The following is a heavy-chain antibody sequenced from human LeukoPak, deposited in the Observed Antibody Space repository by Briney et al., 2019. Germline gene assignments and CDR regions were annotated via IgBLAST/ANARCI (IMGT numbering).Heavy chain of an antibody. CDR2: IRSKAYGGTT. CDR1: GFTFGDYA. CDR3: TRARGFDWLFSFDY. J-gene: IGHJ4*02. D-gene: IGHD3-9*01. Sequence: GGALRLCCTASGFTFGDYAMSWVRQAPGKGLEWVGFIRSKAYGGTTEYAASVKGRFTISRDDSKSIAYLQMNSLKTEDTAVYYCTRARGFDWLFSFDYWGQGTLVTVSS. V-gene: IGHV3-49*04.